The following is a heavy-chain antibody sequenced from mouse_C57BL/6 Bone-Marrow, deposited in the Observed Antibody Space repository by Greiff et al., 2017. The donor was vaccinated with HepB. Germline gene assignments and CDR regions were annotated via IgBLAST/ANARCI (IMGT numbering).Heavy chain of an antibody. D-gene: IGHD2-4*01. J-gene: IGHJ3*01. CDR3: AREGGLRQGFAY. CDR1: GYTFTSYG. CDR2: IYPRSGNN. Sequence: QVQLKESGAELARPGASVKLSCKASGYTFTSYGISWVKQRTGQGLEWIGEIYPRSGNNYYNEKFKGKATLTADKSSSTAYMELRSLTSEDSAVYFCAREGGLRQGFAYWGQGTLVTVSA. V-gene: IGHV1-81*01.